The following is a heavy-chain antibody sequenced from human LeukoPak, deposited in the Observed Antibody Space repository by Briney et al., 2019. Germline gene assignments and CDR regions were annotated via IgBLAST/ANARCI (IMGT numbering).Heavy chain of an antibody. CDR2: IKEEGSGK. CDR1: GFTFRSYW. CDR3: ARIYYDSSGYRLFDY. J-gene: IGHJ4*02. D-gene: IGHD3-22*01. V-gene: IGHV3-7*02. Sequence: PGGSLRLSCAGSGFTFRSYWMHWVRQAPGKGLEWVANIKEEGSGKYYVDSVKGRFTISRDNAKNSLYLQMNSLRAEDTAVYYCARIYYDSSGYRLFDYWGQGTLVTVSS.